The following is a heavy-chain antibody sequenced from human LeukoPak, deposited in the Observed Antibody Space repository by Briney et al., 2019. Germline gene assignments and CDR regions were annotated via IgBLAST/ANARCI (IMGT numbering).Heavy chain of an antibody. D-gene: IGHD3-10*01. Sequence: GGSLRLSCAASGFTFSSYGMHWVRQAPGKGLEWVAFIRYDGSHKYHADSVKGRFTISRDNSKNTLYLQMNSLRAEDTAVYYCAKDRRPNNYHASGTHYWGQGTLVTVSS. CDR2: IRYDGSHK. J-gene: IGHJ4*02. CDR1: GFTFSSYG. V-gene: IGHV3-30*02. CDR3: AKDRRPNNYHASGTHY.